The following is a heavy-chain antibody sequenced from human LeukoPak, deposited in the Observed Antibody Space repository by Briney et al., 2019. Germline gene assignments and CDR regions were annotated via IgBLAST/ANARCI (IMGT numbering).Heavy chain of an antibody. CDR2: INWNSDSI. CDR3: ARRPSGSIAMDV. D-gene: IGHD1-26*01. Sequence: GGSLRLSCAVSGFTFDDYAMHWVRQVPGKGLEWVSGINWNSDSIGYADSVKGRFTTSRDNAKNSLYLQMNSLRAEDTALYYCARRPSGSIAMDVWGKGTTVTISS. J-gene: IGHJ6*04. CDR1: GFTFDDYA. V-gene: IGHV3-9*01.